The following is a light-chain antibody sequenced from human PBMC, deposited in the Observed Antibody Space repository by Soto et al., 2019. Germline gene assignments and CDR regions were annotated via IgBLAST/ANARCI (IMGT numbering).Light chain of an antibody. V-gene: IGKV3-11*01. CDR1: QSVSTF. CDR3: QQRGDWPPIT. Sequence: EIELTQSPATLSLSPGARAILSCRASQSVSTFLAWFQQQPGQPPRLLIYNASNRTTGIPARFSGSGSGTDFTLTISSLEPEDFAVYYCQQRGDWPPITFGQGTRLEI. CDR2: NAS. J-gene: IGKJ5*01.